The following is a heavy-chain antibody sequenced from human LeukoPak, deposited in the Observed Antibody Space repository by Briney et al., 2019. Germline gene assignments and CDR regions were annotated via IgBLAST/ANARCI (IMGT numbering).Heavy chain of an antibody. Sequence: PSETLSLTCAVYGGSFSGYYWSWIRQPPGKGLEWIGEINHSGSTNYNPSLKSRVTISVDTSKNQFSLKLSSVTAADTAVYYCARAGIVVVPAADNWFDHWGQGTLVTVSS. D-gene: IGHD2-2*01. J-gene: IGHJ5*02. V-gene: IGHV4-34*01. CDR3: ARAGIVVVPAADNWFDH. CDR1: GGSFSGYY. CDR2: INHSGST.